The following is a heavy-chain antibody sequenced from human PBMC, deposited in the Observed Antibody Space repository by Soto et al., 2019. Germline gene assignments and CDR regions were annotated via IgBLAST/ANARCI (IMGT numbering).Heavy chain of an antibody. CDR1: GFTFSSYG. D-gene: IGHD2-2*01. Sequence: QVQLVESGGGVVQPGRSLRLSCAASGFTFSSYGMHLVRQAPGKGLEWVAVISYGGSNKYYADSVKGRFTISRDNSKNTLNLQMNNLRAEDTAVYYCAKDNCISTSCYRLYNWFDPWGQGTLGTVSS. CDR3: AKDNCISTSCYRLYNWFDP. V-gene: IGHV3-30*18. CDR2: ISYGGSNK. J-gene: IGHJ5*02.